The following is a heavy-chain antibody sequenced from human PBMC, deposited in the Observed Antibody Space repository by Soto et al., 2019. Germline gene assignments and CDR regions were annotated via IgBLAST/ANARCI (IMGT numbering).Heavy chain of an antibody. CDR3: AREMVRGVGSDY. Sequence: ASVKVSCKASGYTFTSYAMHWVRQAPGQRLEWMGWINAGNGNTKYAQKLQGRVTMTTDTSTSTAYMELRSLRSDDTAVFYCAREMVRGVGSDYWGQGTLVPVSS. J-gene: IGHJ4*02. CDR2: INAGNGNT. D-gene: IGHD3-10*01. V-gene: IGHV1-3*01. CDR1: GYTFTSYA.